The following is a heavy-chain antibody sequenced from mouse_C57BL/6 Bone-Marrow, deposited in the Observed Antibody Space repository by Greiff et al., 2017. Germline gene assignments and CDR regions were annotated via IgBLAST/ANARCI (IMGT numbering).Heavy chain of an antibody. D-gene: IGHD1-1*01. CDR2: INPYNGGT. CDR3: ARRGVLLSAMDY. V-gene: IGHV1-19*01. J-gene: IGHJ4*01. Sequence: EVQLQQSGPVLVKPGASVKMSCKASGYTFTDYYMNWVKQSHGKSLECIGVINPYNGGTSYNQKFKGKATLTVDKYSSTAYMELNSLTSEDAAVYYCARRGVLLSAMDYWGQGTSVTVSS. CDR1: GYTFTDYY.